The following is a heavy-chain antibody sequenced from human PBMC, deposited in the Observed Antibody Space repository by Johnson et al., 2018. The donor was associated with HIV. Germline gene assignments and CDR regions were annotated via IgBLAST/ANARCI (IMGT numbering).Heavy chain of an antibody. CDR1: GFTFSSYG. V-gene: IGHV3-33*06. CDR2: VWYDGSNK. J-gene: IGHJ3*02. CDR3: AKDGGERGSSGDEGVCEI. Sequence: QVQLVESGGGVVQPGRSLRLSCAASGFTFSSYGMHWVRQAPGKGLEWVAVVWYDGSNKYYADSVKGRFTIARANSKNTLYLQINSLRAEDTAVYYCAKDGGERGSSGDEGVCEIWGQGTMVTVSS. D-gene: IGHD6-13*01.